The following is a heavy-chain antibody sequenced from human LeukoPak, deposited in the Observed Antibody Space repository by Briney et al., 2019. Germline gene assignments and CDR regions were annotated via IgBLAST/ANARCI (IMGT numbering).Heavy chain of an antibody. CDR1: GFTFSSYA. CDR3: ARDPDYYDSSGPTDY. V-gene: IGHV3-21*01. Sequence: GGSLRLSCAASGFTFSSYAMGWVRQAPGKGLEWASSISSSSSYIYYADSVKGRFTISRDNAKNSLYLQMNSLRAEDTAVYYCARDPDYYDSSGPTDYWGQGTLVTVSS. J-gene: IGHJ4*02. D-gene: IGHD3-22*01. CDR2: ISSSSSYI.